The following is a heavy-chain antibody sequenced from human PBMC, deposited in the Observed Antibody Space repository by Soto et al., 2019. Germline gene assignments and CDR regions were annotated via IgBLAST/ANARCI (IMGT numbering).Heavy chain of an antibody. V-gene: IGHV3-33*05. J-gene: IGHJ4*02. CDR3: ARDDEYDDIGFDY. Sequence: QVQLVESGGGVVQPGWSLRLSCAASGFTFSNHGMHWVRQAPGKGLEWVAVIVMDGSQQHYADSLKGRFTISRDNSKNTLYLQMNSLRAEDTGVYYCARDDEYDDIGFDYWGQGTLVSVSS. CDR2: IVMDGSQQ. D-gene: IGHD3-16*01. CDR1: GFTFSNHG.